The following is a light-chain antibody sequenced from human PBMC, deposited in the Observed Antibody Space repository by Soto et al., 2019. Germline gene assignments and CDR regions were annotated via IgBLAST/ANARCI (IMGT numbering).Light chain of an antibody. CDR3: QQYNDWPQT. Sequence: EIVLTQSPGTLSLSPGERATLSCRASQSVSSSYLAWYQQKPGQPPRLLIYGASTRATGIPARFSGSGSGTEFTLTISSLQCEDFAIYYCQQYNDWPQTFGQGTKVDIK. CDR1: QSVSSSY. CDR2: GAS. J-gene: IGKJ1*01. V-gene: IGKV3-15*01.